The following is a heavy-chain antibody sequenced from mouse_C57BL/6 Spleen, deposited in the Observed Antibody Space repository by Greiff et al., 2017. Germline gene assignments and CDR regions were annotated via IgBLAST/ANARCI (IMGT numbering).Heavy chain of an antibody. Sequence: QVQLQQSGAELVKPGASVKISCKASGYAFSSYWMNWVKQRPGKGLEWIGQIYPGDGNTNYNGKFKGKATLTADKSSSPAYMQLSSLTSEDSAVYFWARDYSNYLYYFDYWGQGTTLTVSS. CDR3: ARDYSNYLYYFDY. D-gene: IGHD2-5*01. V-gene: IGHV1-80*01. J-gene: IGHJ2*01. CDR1: GYAFSSYW. CDR2: IYPGDGNT.